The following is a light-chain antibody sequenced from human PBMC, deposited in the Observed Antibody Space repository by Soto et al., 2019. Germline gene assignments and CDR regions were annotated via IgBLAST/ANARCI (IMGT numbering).Light chain of an antibody. Sequence: IVLTQSPGTLSLSPGERATLSCRASQRVSSSSLAWYQQKPGQAPRLLIYGASSRATGIPDRCSGTGAGTDFALTISRREADDCVVYCCQQYGRSPGFTFGPGTKVPIK. J-gene: IGKJ3*01. CDR1: QRVSSSS. V-gene: IGKV3-20*01. CDR3: QQYGRSPGFT. CDR2: GAS.